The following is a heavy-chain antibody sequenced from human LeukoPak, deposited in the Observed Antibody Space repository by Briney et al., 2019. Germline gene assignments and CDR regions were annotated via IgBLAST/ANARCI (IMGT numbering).Heavy chain of an antibody. V-gene: IGHV4-4*02. CDR1: GGSISSGSW. Sequence: SETLSLTCAVSGGSISSGSWWSWVRQPPGKGLEWIGEISHSGITNYNPSLKSRVTISLDTSKNQFSLKLNSVTAADTAVYFCTRLKGPGYYYYYMDVWGKGTTVTVSS. CDR2: ISHSGIT. J-gene: IGHJ6*03. CDR3: TRLKGPGYYYYYMDV.